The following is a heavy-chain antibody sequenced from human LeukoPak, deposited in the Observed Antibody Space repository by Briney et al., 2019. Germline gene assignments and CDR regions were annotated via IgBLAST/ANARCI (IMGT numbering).Heavy chain of an antibody. J-gene: IGHJ4*02. CDR2: IYTSGST. D-gene: IGHD2-15*01. CDR3: ARGHYCSGGSCPFDY. V-gene: IGHV4-4*07. CDR1: GGSISSYY. Sequence: PSETLSLTRTVSGGSISSYYWSWIRQPAGKGLEWIGRIYTSGSTNYNPSLKSRVTMSVDTSKNQFSLKLSSVTAADTAVYYCARGHYCSGGSCPFDYWGQGTLVTVSS.